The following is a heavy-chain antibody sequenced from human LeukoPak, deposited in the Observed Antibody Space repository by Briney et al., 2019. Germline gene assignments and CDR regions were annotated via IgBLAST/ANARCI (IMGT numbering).Heavy chain of an antibody. D-gene: IGHD3-10*02. Sequence: SETLSLTCAVYGGSFSGYYWSWIRQPPGKGLEWIGEINHSGSTNYNPSLRSRVTISVDTSKNQFSLKLTSVTAADTAVYYCARDVHPDYWGQGTLVTVSS. J-gene: IGHJ4*02. CDR1: GGSFSGYY. CDR2: INHSGST. CDR3: ARDVHPDY. V-gene: IGHV4-34*01.